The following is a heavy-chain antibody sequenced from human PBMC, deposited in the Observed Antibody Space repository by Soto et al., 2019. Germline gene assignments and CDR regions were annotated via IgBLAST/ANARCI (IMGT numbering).Heavy chain of an antibody. J-gene: IGHJ6*02. D-gene: IGHD2-15*01. V-gene: IGHV3-30-3*01. CDR2: ISYDGNNK. Sequence: QVQLVESGGGVVQPGRSQRLSCAASGFTFSSYAMYWVRQAPGKGLEWVAVISYDGNNKYYADSVKGRFTISRDNSKKTLYLQMTSLRAEDTAVYYCARAGCDGGSCYTLVGLRYGMDVWGQGTTVTVSS. CDR3: ARAGCDGGSCYTLVGLRYGMDV. CDR1: GFTFSSYA.